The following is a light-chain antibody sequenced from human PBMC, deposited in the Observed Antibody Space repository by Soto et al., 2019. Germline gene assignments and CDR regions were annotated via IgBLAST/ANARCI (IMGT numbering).Light chain of an antibody. V-gene: IGLV2-14*03. CDR3: SSYTASSTYV. J-gene: IGLJ1*01. CDR1: SSDVGGYNF. Sequence: QSSLTQPASVSESPGQSITISCTGTSSDVGGYNFVSWYQQHPGKVPKLMMYDVSNRPSGVSNRFSGSKSANTASLTISGLQAEDEADYYCSSYTASSTYVFGTGTKVTVL. CDR2: DVS.